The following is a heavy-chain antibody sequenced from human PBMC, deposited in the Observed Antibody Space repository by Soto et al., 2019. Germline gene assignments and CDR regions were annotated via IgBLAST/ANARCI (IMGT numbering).Heavy chain of an antibody. D-gene: IGHD2-2*01. CDR2: INPSGGST. CDR3: ARVGSTEDYYYGMDV. Sequence: GASVKVSCKASGYTFTSYYMHWVRQAPGQGLEWMGIINPSGGSTSYAQKFQGRVTMTRDTSTSTVYMELSSLRSEDTAVYYCARVGSTEDYYYGMDVWGQGTTVTVSS. CDR1: GYTFTSYY. J-gene: IGHJ6*02. V-gene: IGHV1-46*01.